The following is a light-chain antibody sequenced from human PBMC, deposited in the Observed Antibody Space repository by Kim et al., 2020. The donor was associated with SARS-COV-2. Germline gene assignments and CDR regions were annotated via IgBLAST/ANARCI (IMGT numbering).Light chain of an antibody. V-gene: IGLV3-1*01. CDR1: KLGNKY. Sequence: VSPGQTANITCSGDKLGNKYACWYQQKPGQSPGLVIFKDTKRPSGIPERFSGSNSGNTATLTISGTQAMDEADYYCQAWDSSTVVFGGGTQLTVL. J-gene: IGLJ2*01. CDR2: KDT. CDR3: QAWDSSTVV.